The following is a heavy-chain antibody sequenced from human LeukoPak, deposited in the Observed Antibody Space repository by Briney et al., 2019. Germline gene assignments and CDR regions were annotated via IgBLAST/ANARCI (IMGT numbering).Heavy chain of an antibody. CDR3: AKALAIFSWFDP. V-gene: IGHV3-30*02. CDR1: GFTFSSYG. D-gene: IGHD3-3*01. CDR2: IRYDGSNK. Sequence: GGSLRLSCAASGFTFSSYGMHWVRQAPGKGLEWVAFIRYDGSNKYYADSVKGRFTISRDNSKNTLYLQMNSLRAEDTAVYYCAKALAIFSWFDPWGQGTLVTVS. J-gene: IGHJ5*02.